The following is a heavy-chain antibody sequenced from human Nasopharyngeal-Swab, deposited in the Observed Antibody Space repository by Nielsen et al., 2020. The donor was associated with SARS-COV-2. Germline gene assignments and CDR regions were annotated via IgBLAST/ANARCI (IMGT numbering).Heavy chain of an antibody. CDR2: IYYSGST. Sequence: SETLSLTCTVSGGSISSYYWSWIRQPPGKGLEWIGYIYYSGSTNYNPSLKSRVTISVDTSKNQFSLKLSSVTAADTAVYYCARGDGGSSWYGGPYFDYWGQGTLVTVSS. D-gene: IGHD6-13*01. V-gene: IGHV4-59*13. CDR3: ARGDGGSSWYGGPYFDY. CDR1: GGSISSYY. J-gene: IGHJ4*02.